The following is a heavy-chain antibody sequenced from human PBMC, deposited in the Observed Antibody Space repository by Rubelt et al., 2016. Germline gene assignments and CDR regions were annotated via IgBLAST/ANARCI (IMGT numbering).Heavy chain of an antibody. CDR1: GGSISSYY. Sequence: GLVKPSETLSLTCTVSGGSISSYYWSWIRQPPGKGLEWIGYIYYSGSTNYNPSLKSRVTISVDTSKNQFSLKLSSVTAADTAVYYCARDRLHFPTWGQGTLVTVSS. CDR2: IYYSGST. V-gene: IGHV4-59*12. CDR3: ARDRLHFPT. D-gene: IGHD4-11*01. J-gene: IGHJ5*02.